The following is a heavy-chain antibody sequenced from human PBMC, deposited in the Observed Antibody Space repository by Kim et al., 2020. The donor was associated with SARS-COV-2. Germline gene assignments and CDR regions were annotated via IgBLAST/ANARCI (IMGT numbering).Heavy chain of an antibody. D-gene: IGHD2-2*01. V-gene: IGHV4-34*01. J-gene: IGHJ6*02. CDR3: ARGGRCSSTSCYAPWPYYYGMDV. CDR1: GGSFSGYY. Sequence: SETLSLTCAVYGGSFSGYYWSWIRQPPGKGLEWIGEINHSGSTNYNPSLKSRVTISVDTSKNQFSLKLSSVTAADTAVYYCARGGRCSSTSCYAPWPYYYGMDVWGQGTTVTVSS. CDR2: INHSGST.